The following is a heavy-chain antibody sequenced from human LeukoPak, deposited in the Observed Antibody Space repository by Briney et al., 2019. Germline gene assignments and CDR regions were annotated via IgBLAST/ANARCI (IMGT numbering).Heavy chain of an antibody. CDR1: GYTFTSYY. D-gene: IGHD3-10*01. CDR2: INPSGGST. CDR3: AGAGHMVRGVPVSGMDV. V-gene: IGHV1-46*01. Sequence: GASVKVSCKASGYTFTSYYMHWVRQAPGQGLEWMGIINPSGGSTSYAQKFQGRVTMTRDTSTSTVYMELSSLRSEDTAVYYCAGAGHMVRGVPVSGMDVWGQGTTVTVSS. J-gene: IGHJ6*02.